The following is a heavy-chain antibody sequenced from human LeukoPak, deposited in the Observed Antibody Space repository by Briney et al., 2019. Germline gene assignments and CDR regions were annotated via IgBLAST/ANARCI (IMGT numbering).Heavy chain of an antibody. J-gene: IGHJ5*02. D-gene: IGHD5-12*01. Sequence: GGSLRLSCADSGFTFSSYWMSWVRQAPGKGLEWVANIKQDGSEKYYVDSVKGRFTISRDNAKNSLYLQMNSLRAEDTAVYYCARDMGWLPRPWGQGTLVTVSS. V-gene: IGHV3-7*01. CDR1: GFTFSSYW. CDR3: ARDMGWLPRP. CDR2: IKQDGSEK.